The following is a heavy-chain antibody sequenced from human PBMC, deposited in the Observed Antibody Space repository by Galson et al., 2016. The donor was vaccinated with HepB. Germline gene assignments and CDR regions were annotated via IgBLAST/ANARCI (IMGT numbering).Heavy chain of an antibody. Sequence: LRLSCAASGFTVSSNYMSWVRQAPGKGLEWIGEINHSGSTNYNPSLKSRVTISVDTSKNQFSLKLSSVTAADTAVYYCARGDNPDYGDYASAYYYMDVWGKGTTVTVSS. CDR2: INHSGST. J-gene: IGHJ6*03. CDR1: GFTVSSNY. D-gene: IGHD4-17*01. V-gene: IGHV4-34*01. CDR3: ARGDNPDYGDYASAYYYMDV.